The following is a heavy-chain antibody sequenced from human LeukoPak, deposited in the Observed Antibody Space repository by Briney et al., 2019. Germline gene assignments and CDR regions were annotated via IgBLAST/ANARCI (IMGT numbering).Heavy chain of an antibody. CDR3: AKGLYDSSGYYPFDAFNI. D-gene: IGHD3-22*01. CDR1: GLTFSSYA. J-gene: IGHJ3*02. CDR2: IRGSGGSR. Sequence: GGSLRLSCAASGLTFSSYAMSCVRQDPGKGLEWVTAIRGSGGSRYYADYVKGLFTISRDNSKNTLYLQMNSLRAEDTAVYYCAKGLYDSSGYYPFDAFNIWGQGTMVTVSS. V-gene: IGHV3-23*01.